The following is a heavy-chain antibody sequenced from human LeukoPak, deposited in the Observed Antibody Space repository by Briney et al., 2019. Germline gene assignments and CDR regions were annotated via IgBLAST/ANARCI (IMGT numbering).Heavy chain of an antibody. CDR2: IYYSGST. CDR3: ARMGGSSSYYYYMDV. Sequence: PSETLSRTGTGSGGSISSYYWSWIRQPPGKGLEGIGYIYYSGSTNYNPSLKSRVTITVDTSKNQFSLQLSSVTAAETAVYYCARMGGSSSYYYYMDVWGKGTTVTVSS. CDR1: GGSISSYY. V-gene: IGHV4-59*01. J-gene: IGHJ6*03. D-gene: IGHD6-6*01.